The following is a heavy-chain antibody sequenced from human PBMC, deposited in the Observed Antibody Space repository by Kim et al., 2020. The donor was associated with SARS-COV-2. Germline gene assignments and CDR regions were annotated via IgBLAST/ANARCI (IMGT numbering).Heavy chain of an antibody. Sequence: SETLSLTCTVSGGPISSGGYFWSWFRQLPGKGLEWIGSIYYSGTTYHNPSLKSRPSISLDTSKNQFSLRLSAVTPADTAVYYCTRDGGGYTGYYHGMDVWGQGTTVIVSS. V-gene: IGHV4-31*03. CDR1: GGPISSGGYF. CDR3: TRDGGGYTGYYHGMDV. D-gene: IGHD3-16*02. CDR2: IYYSGTT. J-gene: IGHJ6*02.